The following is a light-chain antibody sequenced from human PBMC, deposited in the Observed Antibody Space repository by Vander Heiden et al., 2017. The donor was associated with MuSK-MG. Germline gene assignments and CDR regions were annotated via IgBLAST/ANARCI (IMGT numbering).Light chain of an antibody. V-gene: IGKV1-39*01. Sequence: DIQMTQSPSSLSASVGDRVTITCRASQSISSYLNWYQQKPGKAPKLLIYAASSLQSGVPSTFSGSGSGTDFTLTISRLQPEDFATYYCQQSYSTPFTFGHGTKVDIK. CDR3: QQSYSTPFT. CDR1: QSISSY. J-gene: IGKJ3*01. CDR2: AAS.